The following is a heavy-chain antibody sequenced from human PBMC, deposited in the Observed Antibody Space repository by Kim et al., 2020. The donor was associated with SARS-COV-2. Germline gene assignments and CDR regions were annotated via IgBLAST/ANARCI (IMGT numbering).Heavy chain of an antibody. CDR3: ARVIWGWYRYTDP. CDR1: GYTFTNYA. CDR2: INTDTGNP. Sequence: ASVKVSCKASGYTFTNYAISWVRQAPGQGLEWMGWINTDTGNPAYAQAFTGRFAFSVDTSVSTTYLQLSSLKADDTALYYCARVIWGWYRYTDPWGQGTLVTVSS. J-gene: IGHJ5*02. D-gene: IGHD3-16*02. V-gene: IGHV7-4-1*02.